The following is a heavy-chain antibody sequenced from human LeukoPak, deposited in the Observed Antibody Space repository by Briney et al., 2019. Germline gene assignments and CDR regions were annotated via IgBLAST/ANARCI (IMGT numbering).Heavy chain of an antibody. V-gene: IGHV3-7*01. Sequence: QTGGSLRLSCAASGLTFSDSWMSWVHQAPGRGLEWVANIKKDGSDKYYVDSVKGRFTISRDNAKNSLYLQMNSLRDEDTAVYYCARDRGWYRFDSWGQGTLVTVSS. J-gene: IGHJ4*02. CDR2: IKKDGSDK. CDR3: ARDRGWYRFDS. D-gene: IGHD6-19*01. CDR1: GLTFSDSW.